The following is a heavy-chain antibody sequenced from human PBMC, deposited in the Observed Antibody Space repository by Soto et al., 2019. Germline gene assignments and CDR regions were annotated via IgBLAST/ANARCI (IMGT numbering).Heavy chain of an antibody. D-gene: IGHD3-22*01. Sequence: ASVKVSCKASGYTFTSYGISWVRQAPGQGLEGMGWISAYNGNTNYAQKLQGRVTMTTDTSTSTAYMELRSLRSDDTAVYYCARDRGNYYDSSGYYEVYYYYYYGMDVWGQGTTVTVSS. CDR1: GYTFTSYG. J-gene: IGHJ6*02. V-gene: IGHV1-18*01. CDR3: ARDRGNYYDSSGYYEVYYYYYYGMDV. CDR2: ISAYNGNT.